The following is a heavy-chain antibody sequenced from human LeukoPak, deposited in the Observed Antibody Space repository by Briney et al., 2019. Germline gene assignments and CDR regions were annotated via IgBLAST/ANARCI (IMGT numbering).Heavy chain of an antibody. J-gene: IGHJ4*02. Sequence: PGGSLRLSCSASGFTFSNYGIHWVRQAPGKGLEYISSISSNGGSTYHADSVKDRFTISRDNSKNTLYLQMNSLRAEDTAVYYCAKSYDSSGYSPFDYWGQGTLVTVSS. V-gene: IGHV3-64*04. D-gene: IGHD3-22*01. CDR2: ISSNGGST. CDR1: GFTFSNYG. CDR3: AKSYDSSGYSPFDY.